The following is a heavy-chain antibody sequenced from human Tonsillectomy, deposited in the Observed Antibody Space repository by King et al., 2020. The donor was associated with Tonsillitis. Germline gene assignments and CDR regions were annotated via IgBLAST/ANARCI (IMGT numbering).Heavy chain of an antibody. CDR3: VRDVSPYDGSAYHDAFDI. CDR1: GFSFSNYW. CDR2: IRKDGSAM. Sequence: VQLVESGGGLVQPGGSLRLSCAASGFSFSNYWMTWVRQAPGKGLEWVANIRKDGSAMYYVDSVKGRFTISRDNAKSSLYLQMDSLGADDTAVYFCVRDVSPYDGSAYHDAFDIWGQGTMVTVSS. V-gene: IGHV3-7*03. D-gene: IGHD3-22*01. J-gene: IGHJ3*02.